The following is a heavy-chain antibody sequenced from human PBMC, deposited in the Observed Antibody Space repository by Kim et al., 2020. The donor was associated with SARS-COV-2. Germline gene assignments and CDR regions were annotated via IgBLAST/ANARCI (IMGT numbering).Heavy chain of an antibody. J-gene: IGHJ3*02. CDR3: VRDRMGGAFDM. D-gene: IGHD3-16*01. CDR1: GFTFSAYD. CDR2: ITKSSTTI. Sequence: GGSLRLSCATSGFTFSAYDMNWDRQAPGKGLEWLSFITKSSTTIYYADSVKGRFTISRDNAKNSLYLQMNSLRDEDTALYYCVRDRMGGAFDMWGQGTMV. V-gene: IGHV3-48*02.